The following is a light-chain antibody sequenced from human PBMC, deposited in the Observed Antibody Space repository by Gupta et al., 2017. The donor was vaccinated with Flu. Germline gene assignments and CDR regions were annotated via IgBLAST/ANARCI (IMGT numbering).Light chain of an antibody. CDR3: QQADSLPRS. CDR2: SAS. J-gene: IGKJ1*01. V-gene: IGKV1D-12*01. Sequence: DLQMTQSPASVSASVGGRVAVTCRASHGISTGLAWYQQKPGKAPKLLMHSASTLMSGVPSRFSGTGSETEFTLTITSLQPEDVATYYCQQADSLPRSFGQGTKVEI. CDR1: HGISTG.